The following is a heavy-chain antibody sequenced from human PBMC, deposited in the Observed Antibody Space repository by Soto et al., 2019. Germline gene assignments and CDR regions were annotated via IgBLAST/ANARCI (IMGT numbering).Heavy chain of an antibody. CDR2: INHSGST. D-gene: IGHD6-13*01. CDR3: ARGRKTAAGTLYFDY. CDR1: GGSFSGYY. Sequence: SETLSLTCAVYGGSFSGYYWSWIRQPPGKGLEWIGEINHSGSTNYNPSLKSRVTISVDTSKNQFSLKLSSVTAADTAVYYCARGRKTAAGTLYFDYWGQGTLVTVSS. J-gene: IGHJ4*02. V-gene: IGHV4-34*01.